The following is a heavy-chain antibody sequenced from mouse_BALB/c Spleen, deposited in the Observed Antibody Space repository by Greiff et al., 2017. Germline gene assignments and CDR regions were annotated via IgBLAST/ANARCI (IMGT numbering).Heavy chain of an antibody. J-gene: IGHJ4*01. V-gene: IGHV1-4*01. Sequence: QVHVKQSGAELARPGASVKMSCKASGYTFTSYTMHWVKQRPGQGLEWIGYINPSSGYTNYNQKFKDKATLTADKSSSTAYMQLSSLTSEDSAVYYCARDGYGSTYAMDYWGQGTSVTVSS. CDR2: INPSSGYT. CDR3: ARDGYGSTYAMDY. CDR1: GYTFTSYT. D-gene: IGHD1-1*01.